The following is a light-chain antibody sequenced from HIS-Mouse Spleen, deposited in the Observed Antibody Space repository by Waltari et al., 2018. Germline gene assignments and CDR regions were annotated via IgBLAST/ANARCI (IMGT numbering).Light chain of an antibody. V-gene: IGKV3-20*01. CDR2: GAS. J-gene: IGKJ2*01. CDR3: QQYGSSPRT. CDR1: QSVSSSY. Sequence: DIVLTHSPGTLPLSPGERATLPCRASQSVSSSYLAWYQQKPGQAPRLLIYGASSRATGIPDRFSGSGSGTDFTLTISRLEPEDFAVYYCQQYGSSPRTFGQGTKLEIK.